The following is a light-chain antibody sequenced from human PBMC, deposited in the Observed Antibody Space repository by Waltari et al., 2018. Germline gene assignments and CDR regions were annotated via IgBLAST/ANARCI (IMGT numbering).Light chain of an antibody. Sequence: ETVMTQSPATLSVSTGERATLSCRASQSVSSNLAWYQQKPGQAPRLLIYGASTRATGIPARFSGSGSGTEFTLTISSLQSEDFAVYYCQQYNNWPPTFGGGTKVEIK. CDR2: GAS. CDR3: QQYNNWPPT. CDR1: QSVSSN. J-gene: IGKJ4*01. V-gene: IGKV3-15*01.